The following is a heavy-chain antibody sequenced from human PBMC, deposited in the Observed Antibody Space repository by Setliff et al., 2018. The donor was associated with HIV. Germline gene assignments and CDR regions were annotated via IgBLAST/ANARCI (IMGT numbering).Heavy chain of an antibody. CDR1: GFTFSNFA. Sequence: PGGSLRLSCAASGFTFSNFAMNWVRQAPGKGLEWVSTISSTGGNTYYAASVRGRFTVSRDDSKNTLFLQMNSLTVADTAVYYCAKDGSGWSQHWGQGTRVTVSS. V-gene: IGHV3-23*01. D-gene: IGHD6-19*01. J-gene: IGHJ1*01. CDR3: AKDGSGWSQH. CDR2: ISSTGGNT.